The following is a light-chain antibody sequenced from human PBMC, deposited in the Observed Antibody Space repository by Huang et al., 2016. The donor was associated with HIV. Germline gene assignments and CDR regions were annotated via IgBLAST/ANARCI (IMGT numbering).Light chain of an antibody. CDR3: QQYNDWPPYT. Sequence: EIVMTQSPATLSVSPGERATLSCSASHRVTTNLAWYQQKPGQAPRLLIYGASTGATGVPARFSGSGSGTEFTLTISSLQSEDFAVYYCQQYNDWPPYTFGQGTKLEIK. CDR2: GAS. J-gene: IGKJ2*01. CDR1: HRVTTN. V-gene: IGKV3-15*01.